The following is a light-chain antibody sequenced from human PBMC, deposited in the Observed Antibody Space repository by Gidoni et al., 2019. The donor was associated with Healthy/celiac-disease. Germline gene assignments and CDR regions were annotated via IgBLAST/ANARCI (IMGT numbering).Light chain of an antibody. CDR1: QSVSSY. CDR2: DAS. V-gene: IGKV3-11*01. Sequence: VLTHSPATLSLSPGERATLSCRASQSVSSYLAWYQQKPGQAPRLLIYDASNRATGIPARFSGSGSGTDFTLTISSLEPEDFAVYYCQQRSNWPPITFGQGTRLEIK. CDR3: QQRSNWPPIT. J-gene: IGKJ5*01.